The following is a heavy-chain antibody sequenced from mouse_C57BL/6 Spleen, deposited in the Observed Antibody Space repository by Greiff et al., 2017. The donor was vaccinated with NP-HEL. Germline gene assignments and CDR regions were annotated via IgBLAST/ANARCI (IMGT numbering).Heavy chain of an antibody. CDR1: GFSLTSYA. Sequence: VKLQESGPGLVAPSQSLSITCTVSGFSLTSYAISWVRQPPGKGLEWLGVIWTGGGTNYNSALKSRLSISKDNSKSQVFLKMNSLQTDDTARYYCARGGSNYENWYFDVWGTGTTVTVSS. J-gene: IGHJ1*03. CDR2: IWTGGGT. CDR3: ARGGSNYENWYFDV. D-gene: IGHD2-5*01. V-gene: IGHV2-9-1*01.